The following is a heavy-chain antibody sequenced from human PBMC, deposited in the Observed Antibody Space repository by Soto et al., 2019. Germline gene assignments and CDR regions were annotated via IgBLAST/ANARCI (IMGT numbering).Heavy chain of an antibody. CDR3: GSGHYYYYGMDV. Sequence: SVKVSCKAPGGTFSSYAISWVRQAPGQGLEWMGGIIPIFGTANYAQKFQGRVTITADKSTSTAYMELSSLRSEDTAVYYCGSGHYYYYGMDVWGQGTTVTVCS. CDR1: GGTFSSYA. CDR2: IIPIFGTA. V-gene: IGHV1-69*06. J-gene: IGHJ6*02.